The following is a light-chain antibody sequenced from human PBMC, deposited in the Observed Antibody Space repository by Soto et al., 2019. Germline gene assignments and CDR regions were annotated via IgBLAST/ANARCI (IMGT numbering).Light chain of an antibody. CDR3: QQYNNWPRGYT. CDR1: QSVSSN. J-gene: IGKJ2*01. CDR2: GAS. Sequence: EIVMTQSPATLSVSPGERATLSCRASQSVSSNLAWYQQKPGQAPRLLIYGASTRATCIPARFSGSGSGTEFTLTISSLQSEDFAVYYCQQYNNWPRGYTFGQGTKLEIK. V-gene: IGKV3-15*01.